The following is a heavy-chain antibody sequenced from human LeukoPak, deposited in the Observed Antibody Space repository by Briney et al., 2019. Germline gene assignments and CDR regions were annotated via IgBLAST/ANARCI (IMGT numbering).Heavy chain of an antibody. J-gene: IGHJ4*02. Sequence: GGSLRLSCAASGFTFSNYNMNWVRQAPGKGLEWVSYISSSSSTIYYADSMKGRFIISRDNAKNSLYLQMNSRRAEDTAVYYCARATAQIDYWGQGTLVTVSS. CDR1: GFTFSNYN. D-gene: IGHD5-18*01. CDR3: ARATAQIDY. V-gene: IGHV3-48*01. CDR2: ISSSSSTI.